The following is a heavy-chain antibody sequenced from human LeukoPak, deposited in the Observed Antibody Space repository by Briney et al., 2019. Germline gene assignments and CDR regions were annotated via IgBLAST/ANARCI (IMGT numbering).Heavy chain of an antibody. D-gene: IGHD6-13*01. CDR1: GYTFTGYY. CDR2: INPNSGGT. J-gene: IGHJ6*02. V-gene: IGHV1-2*02. Sequence: GASVKISCKASGYTFTGYYIHWMRQAPGQGLEWMGWINPNSGGTNYAQKFQGRVTMTRDTSISTAYMELSRLRSDDTAVYYCARGEQDRDSSSWIQYYYYYYGMDVWGQGTTVTVSS. CDR3: ARGEQDRDSSSWIQYYYYYYGMDV.